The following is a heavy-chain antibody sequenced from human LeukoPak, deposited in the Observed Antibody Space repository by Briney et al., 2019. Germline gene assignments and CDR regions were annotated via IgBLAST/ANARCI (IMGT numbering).Heavy chain of an antibody. CDR2: VPYTGST. CDR3: AAQHQLVNAFDI. Sequence: SETLSLSCTVSGVPLRNYYRSWIRQPPGGGLEWIVYVPYTGSTKYNAPLKSRVTLPLDTSKNHFALKLSSVPATDAAVYYCAAQHQLVNAFDIWGQGTVITVSS. V-gene: IGHV4-59*01. CDR1: GVPLRNYY. D-gene: IGHD6-6*01. J-gene: IGHJ3*02.